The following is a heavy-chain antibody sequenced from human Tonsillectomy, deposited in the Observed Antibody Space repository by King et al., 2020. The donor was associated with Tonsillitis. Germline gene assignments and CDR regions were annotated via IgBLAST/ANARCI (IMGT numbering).Heavy chain of an antibody. CDR3: ARDVDYGSGNHFDF. J-gene: IGHJ4*02. CDR2: IWYDGSNK. CDR1: GFIFSVYG. D-gene: IGHD3-10*01. Sequence: QVQLVESGGGVVQPGRSLRLSCAASGFIFSVYGMHWVRQAPGKGLEWVAVIWYDGSNKNYADSVKGRFTISRDNSKNTLFLQMNSLRPEDTAVYYCARDVDYGSGNHFDFWGQGTLVTASS. V-gene: IGHV3-33*08.